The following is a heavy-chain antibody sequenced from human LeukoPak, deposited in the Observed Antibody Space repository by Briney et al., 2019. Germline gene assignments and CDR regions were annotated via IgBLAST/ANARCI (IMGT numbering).Heavy chain of an antibody. CDR2: ISYDGSNK. CDR3: AKDGFLDY. D-gene: IGHD2/OR15-2a*01. CDR1: GFTFSSYA. Sequence: PGGSLRLSCAASGFTFSSYAMHWVRQAPGKGLEWVAVISYDGSNKYYADSVKGRFTISRDNSKNTLYLQMNSLRAEDTAVYYCAKDGFLDYWGQGTLVTVSS. V-gene: IGHV3-30*04. J-gene: IGHJ4*02.